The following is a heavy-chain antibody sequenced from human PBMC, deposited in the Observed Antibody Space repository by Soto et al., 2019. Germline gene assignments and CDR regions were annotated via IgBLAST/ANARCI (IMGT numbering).Heavy chain of an antibody. CDR3: AKIGQYCSSTSCYVGYMDV. J-gene: IGHJ6*03. D-gene: IGHD2-2*01. CDR1: GFTFASNA. CDR2: ISGSGGST. V-gene: IGHV3-23*01. Sequence: LRLSCQTSGFTFASNAVSTVRQAPGKGLEWVSAISGSGGSTYYADSVKGRFTISRDNSKNTLYLQMNSLRAEDTAVYYCAKIGQYCSSTSCYVGYMDVWGKGT.